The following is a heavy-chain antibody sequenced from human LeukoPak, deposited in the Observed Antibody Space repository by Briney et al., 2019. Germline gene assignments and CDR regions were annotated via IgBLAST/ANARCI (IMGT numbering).Heavy chain of an antibody. CDR3: ARERHDYGDFDY. CDR1: GYTFTSYG. Sequence: ASVKVSCKASGYTFTSYGISWVRQAPGQGLEWTGWISAYNGNTNYAQKLQGRVTMTTDTSTSTAYMELRSLRSDDTAVYYCARERHDYGDFDYWGQGTLVTVSS. CDR2: ISAYNGNT. D-gene: IGHD4-17*01. J-gene: IGHJ4*02. V-gene: IGHV1-18*01.